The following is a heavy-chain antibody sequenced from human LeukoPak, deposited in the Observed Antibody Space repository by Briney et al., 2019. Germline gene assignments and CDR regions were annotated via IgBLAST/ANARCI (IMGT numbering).Heavy chain of an antibody. Sequence: GGSLRLSCAASGFTFSSYAMHWVRQAPGKGLEWVAVISYDGSNKYDADSVKGRFTISRDNSKNTLYLQMSSLRAEDTAVYYCARGDKYDTSGFQEYLQTWGQGTLVTVSS. D-gene: IGHD3-22*01. V-gene: IGHV3-30*15. CDR1: GFTFSSYA. CDR3: ARGDKYDTSGFQEYLQT. J-gene: IGHJ1*01. CDR2: ISYDGSNK.